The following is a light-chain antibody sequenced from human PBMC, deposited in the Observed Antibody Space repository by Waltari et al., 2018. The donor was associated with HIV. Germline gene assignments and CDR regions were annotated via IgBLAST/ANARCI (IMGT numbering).Light chain of an antibody. Sequence: QSAVTQPPSVSAAPGQSVTISCSGSNPNIGSNSVSWYQHLPGAAPKPLVYGNDGRPSALRDRFSGSKSGTSATLVISGLQAGDEADYYCGAWDNRLGSWVFGGGTKLTVL. J-gene: IGLJ3*02. CDR2: GND. V-gene: IGLV1-51*01. CDR1: NPNIGSNS. CDR3: GAWDNRLGSWV.